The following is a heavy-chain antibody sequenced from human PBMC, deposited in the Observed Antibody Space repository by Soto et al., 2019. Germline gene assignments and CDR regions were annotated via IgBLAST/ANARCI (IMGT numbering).Heavy chain of an antibody. CDR3: ARRAETNGWNGFGADKCYFDF. CDR1: GYTFASYD. V-gene: IGHV1-8*01. Sequence: XSVKVSCKASGYTFASYDIYWVRQATGQGLEWMGWMNPSTGNSGYAQKFQGRVTMTSDTSISTAHMELSSLRSEDTAVYYCARRAETNGWNGFGADKCYFDFWGQGTLVTVSS. J-gene: IGHJ4*02. D-gene: IGHD1-1*01. CDR2: MNPSTGNS.